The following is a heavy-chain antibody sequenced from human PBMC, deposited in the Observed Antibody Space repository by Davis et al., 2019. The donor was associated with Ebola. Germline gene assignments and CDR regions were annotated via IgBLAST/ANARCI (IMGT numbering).Heavy chain of an antibody. CDR3: ARDRGMATKSGDY. CDR1: GGTFTNYV. V-gene: IGHV1-69*04. D-gene: IGHD5-24*01. Sequence: AASVKVSCKASGGTFTNYVISWVRQAPGQGLEWMGRIIPIFGLANYAQKFQGRVTITADKSANTAYMELTSLRSEDTAVYYCARDRGMATKSGDYWGQGTLVTVSS. CDR2: IIPIFGLA. J-gene: IGHJ4*02.